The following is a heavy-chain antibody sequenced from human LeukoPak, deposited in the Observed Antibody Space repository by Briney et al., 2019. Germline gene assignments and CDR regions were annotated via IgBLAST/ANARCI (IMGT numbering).Heavy chain of an antibody. CDR1: GITLSNYG. CDR2: ISGSGGST. V-gene: IGHV3-23*01. D-gene: IGHD3-10*01. Sequence: GGSLRLSCAVSGITLSNYGMSWVRQAPGKGLEWVAGISGSGGSTNYADSVKGRFSISRDNPKNTLYLQMNSLRAEDTAVYFCAKRGVVIRAVLVGFHKEAYYFDSWGQGALVTVSS. J-gene: IGHJ4*02. CDR3: AKRGVVIRAVLVGFHKEAYYFDS.